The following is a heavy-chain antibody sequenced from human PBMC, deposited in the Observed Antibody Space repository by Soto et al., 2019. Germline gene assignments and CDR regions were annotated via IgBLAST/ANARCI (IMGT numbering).Heavy chain of an antibody. Sequence: EGQVLESGGGLVQPGGSLRLTCAASGFTFSSFALSWVRQSPGKGLEWVSTVSADGFTTDYTDSVKGRFTISIDNSKNTLFLQMNSLRAEDTAVYFCVVSECCRCDCYWHFDHWGQGTLVTVSS. CDR3: VVSECCRCDCYWHFDH. D-gene: IGHD2-21*02. J-gene: IGHJ5*02. V-gene: IGHV3-23*01. CDR1: GFTFSSFA. CDR2: VSADGFTT.